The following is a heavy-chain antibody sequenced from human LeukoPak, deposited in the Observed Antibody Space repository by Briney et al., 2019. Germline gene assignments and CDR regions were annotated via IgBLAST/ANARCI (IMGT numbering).Heavy chain of an antibody. CDR2: ISNSGATI. D-gene: IGHD6-13*01. CDR1: GFTFSYYE. V-gene: IGHV3-48*03. CDR3: ARATFSSSGHSY. Sequence: GGSLRLSCAAPGFTFSYYEMNWVRQAPGKGLEWVSYISNSGATIYCADSVKGRSTISRDNAKSSLFLQMNSLRAEDTGVYYCARATFSSSGHSYWGQGTLVTVSS. J-gene: IGHJ4*02.